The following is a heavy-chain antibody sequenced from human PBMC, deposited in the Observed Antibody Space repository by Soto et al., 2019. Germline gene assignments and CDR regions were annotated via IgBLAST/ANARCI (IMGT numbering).Heavy chain of an antibody. Sequence: QVQLQQWGAGLLKPSETLSLTCAVHSGSFSSYNCTWTRQPPGKGLEWIGEIHPSGDTDYNPSLSNRVTISLDTSKSQFSLRLTSVTAADTAVYFCSRGRDPYKGGRTWDQGTLVTVSS. V-gene: IGHV4-34*02. CDR1: SGSFSSYN. J-gene: IGHJ5*02. D-gene: IGHD1-1*01. CDR3: SRGRDPYKGGRT. CDR2: IHPSGDT.